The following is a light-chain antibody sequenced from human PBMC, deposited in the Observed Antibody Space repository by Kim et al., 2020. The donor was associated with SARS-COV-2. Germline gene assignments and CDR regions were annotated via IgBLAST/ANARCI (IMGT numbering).Light chain of an antibody. CDR2: GKN. CDR3: NSRDSSGNLVV. CDR1: SPRRHY. Sequence: AFGQTGMSTCQGDSPRRHYARWDQQKPGQAPVPVIYGKNNRPPGIPGRFSCSSSGNTASFTIPGAQAEDGAYYFCNSRDSSGNLVVFGGGTQLTVL. J-gene: IGLJ2*01. V-gene: IGLV3-19*01.